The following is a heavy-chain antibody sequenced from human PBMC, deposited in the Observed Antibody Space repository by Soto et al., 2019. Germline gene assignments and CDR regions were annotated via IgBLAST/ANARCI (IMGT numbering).Heavy chain of an antibody. V-gene: IGHV3-15*07. CDR3: TTGVVNHQQRLVDY. CDR2: IKRRIEGEAT. J-gene: IGHJ4*02. Sequence: EVRLVESGGGLVQPGGSLRLSCAASGFIFSNAHLNWIRQVPGQGLQWVGQIKRRIEGEATVYAAPMEGRFTISRDDSRNTVSLHMTGLRTDDTGLYYCTTGVVNHQQRLVDYWGQGILVTVSS. D-gene: IGHD3-3*01. CDR1: GFIFSNAH.